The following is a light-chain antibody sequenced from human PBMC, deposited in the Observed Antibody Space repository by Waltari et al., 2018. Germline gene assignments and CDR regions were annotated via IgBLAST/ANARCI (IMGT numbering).Light chain of an antibody. CDR2: PAS. V-gene: IGKV1-8*01. J-gene: IGKJ3*01. Sequence: AIRMTQSPSSFSASTGDRVTITCRASQGIGSYLAWYQQKPGKAPKLLIYPASTLQSGVPSRFSGSGSGTDFTLTISCLQSEDFATYYCQQYYSYPFTFGPGTKVDIK. CDR3: QQYYSYPFT. CDR1: QGIGSY.